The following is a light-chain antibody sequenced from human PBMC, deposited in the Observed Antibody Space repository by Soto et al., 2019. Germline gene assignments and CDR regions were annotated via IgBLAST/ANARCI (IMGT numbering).Light chain of an antibody. J-gene: IGLJ2*01. V-gene: IGLV2-14*01. CDR2: DVS. CDR3: SSYTSNVPLIYV. Sequence: QSALTQPASVSGSPGQSITISCTGASSDVGGYNFVSWYQQHPGKAPKLMIYDVSRRPSGVSNRFSGSKSGNTDSLSLSGLQAEDEVYYSCSSYTSNVPLIYVFRGGTKLTVL. CDR1: SSDVGGYNF.